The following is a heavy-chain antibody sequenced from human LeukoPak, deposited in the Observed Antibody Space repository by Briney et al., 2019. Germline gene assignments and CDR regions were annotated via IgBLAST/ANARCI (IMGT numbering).Heavy chain of an antibody. CDR3: SRGDRKGVWLRDIDF. CDR2: ISYDGSSK. V-gene: IGHV3-30*14. CDR1: GFTFSSYA. Sequence: PGGSLRLSYAASGFTFSSYAMRWVRRAPGKELEWVAIISYDGSSKYYADSVKGRLTISRDNSKNTLYLQMNSLRADDTAVYYCSRGDRKGVWLRDIDFWGQGTLVTVSS. D-gene: IGHD5-12*01. J-gene: IGHJ4*02.